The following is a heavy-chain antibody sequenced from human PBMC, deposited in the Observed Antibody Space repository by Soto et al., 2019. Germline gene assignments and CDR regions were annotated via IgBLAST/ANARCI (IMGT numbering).Heavy chain of an antibody. J-gene: IGHJ4*02. V-gene: IGHV4-4*08. CDR2: VSATGST. Sequence: PSETLSLTCTVSGASITQYYWNWIRQSPGKGLEWIVSVSATGSTVYNPSPTSRVTVSLDTSKNQFSLTLNSVTDADTAVYHCARGRGSPYNNHEFDFWGQRPLVT. D-gene: IGHD1-20*01. CDR3: ARGRGSPYNNHEFDF. CDR1: GASITQYY.